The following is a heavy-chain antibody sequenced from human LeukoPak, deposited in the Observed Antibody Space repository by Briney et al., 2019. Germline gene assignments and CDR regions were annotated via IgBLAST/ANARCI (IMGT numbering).Heavy chain of an antibody. V-gene: IGHV3-64D*06. CDR1: GFTFSNYA. CDR3: VKSTRVTTAYYYYGMDV. J-gene: IGHJ6*02. CDR2: ISSNGGST. Sequence: GGSLRRSCSASGFTFSNYAMHWVRQAPGKGLEYVSAISSNGGSTFYADSVKGRFTISRDNSENTLYFQMNSLRAEDTAVYYCVKSTRVTTAYYYYGMDVWGQGTTVTVSS. D-gene: IGHD4-17*01.